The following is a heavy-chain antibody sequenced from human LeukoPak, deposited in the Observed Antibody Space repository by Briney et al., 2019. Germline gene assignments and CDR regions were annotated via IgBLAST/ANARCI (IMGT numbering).Heavy chain of an antibody. V-gene: IGHV3-33*01. D-gene: IGHD3-10*01. Sequence: GGSLRLSCAASGFTFRSYGMQWVRQAPGKGLEWVAVIWNDSTQKYYADSVKGRFTISKDNSRNALNLQMDSLRAEDTAVYYCAGWGSGGLTLDYWGQGTLVTVSS. CDR1: GFTFRSYG. CDR3: AGWGSGGLTLDY. J-gene: IGHJ4*02. CDR2: IWNDSTQK.